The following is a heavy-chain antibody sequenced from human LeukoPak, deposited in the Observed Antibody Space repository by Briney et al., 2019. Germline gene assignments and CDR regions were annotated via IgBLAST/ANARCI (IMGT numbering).Heavy chain of an antibody. J-gene: IGHJ4*02. V-gene: IGHV3-33*06. CDR2: TWYDGSKE. CDR3: TKAVED. CDR1: GFTFSPHA. Sequence: GGSLRLSCAASGFTFSPHAMHWVRQAPGKGLEWVAVTWYDGSKEYYADSVKGRFTVSRDNSKNTLYLQMNSLRAEDTAVYYCTKAVEDWGQGTLVTVSS.